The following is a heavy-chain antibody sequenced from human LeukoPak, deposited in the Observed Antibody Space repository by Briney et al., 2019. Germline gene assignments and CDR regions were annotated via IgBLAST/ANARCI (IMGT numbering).Heavy chain of an antibody. Sequence: SETLSLTCAVYGGSFSGYYWSWIRQPPGKGLEWIGYIYYSGSTNYNPSLKSRVTISVDTSKNQFSLKLSSVTAADTAVYYCARHADQYYDFWSGYLTGFDYWGQGTLVTVSS. J-gene: IGHJ4*02. D-gene: IGHD3-3*01. CDR3: ARHADQYYDFWSGYLTGFDY. CDR2: IYYSGST. CDR1: GGSFSGYY. V-gene: IGHV4-59*08.